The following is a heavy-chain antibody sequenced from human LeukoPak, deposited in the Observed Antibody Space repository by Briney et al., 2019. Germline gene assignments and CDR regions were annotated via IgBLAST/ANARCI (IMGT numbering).Heavy chain of an antibody. D-gene: IGHD6-6*01. CDR3: ARDGQGYSSSSSDY. CDR1: GFTVSSNY. J-gene: IGHJ4*02. V-gene: IGHV3-53*01. Sequence: GGSLRLSCAASGFTVSSNYMSWVRQAPGKGLEWVSVIYSGGSTYYADSVKGRFTISRDNSKNTLYLQMNSLRAEDTAVYYCARDGQGYSSSSSDYWGQGTLVTVSS. CDR2: IYSGGST.